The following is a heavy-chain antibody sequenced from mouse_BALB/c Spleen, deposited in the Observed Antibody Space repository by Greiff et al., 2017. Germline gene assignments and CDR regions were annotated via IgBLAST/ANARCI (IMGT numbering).Heavy chain of an antibody. Sequence: EVHLVESGPGLVKPSQSLSLTCSVTGYSITSGYYWNWIRQFPGNKLEWMGYISYDGSNNYNPSLKNRISITRDTSKNQFFLKLNSVTTEDTATYYCARGDGYLWFAYWGQGTLVTVSA. CDR1: GYSITSGYY. V-gene: IGHV3-6*02. CDR2: ISYDGSN. D-gene: IGHD2-3*01. J-gene: IGHJ3*01. CDR3: ARGDGYLWFAY.